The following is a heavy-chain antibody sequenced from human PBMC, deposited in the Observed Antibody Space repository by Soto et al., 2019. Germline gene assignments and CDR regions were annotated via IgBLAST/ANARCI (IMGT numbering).Heavy chain of an antibody. D-gene: IGHD3-16*02. Sequence: SVKVSCKASGGTFRSHTISWVRQAPGQGLEWMGRIIPILGIANYAQKFQGRVTITADESTSTAYMELSSLRSEDTAVYYCARDHGPGYPKSDAFDIWRQGTMVTVSS. CDR3: ARDHGPGYPKSDAFDI. CDR2: IIPILGIA. CDR1: GGTFRSHT. V-gene: IGHV1-69*04. J-gene: IGHJ3*02.